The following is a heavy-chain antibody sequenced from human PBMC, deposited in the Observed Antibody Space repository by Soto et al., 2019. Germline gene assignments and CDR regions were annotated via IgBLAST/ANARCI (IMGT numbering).Heavy chain of an antibody. CDR2: IYYSGST. Sequence: QVQLQESGPGLVKPSQTLSLTCTVSAGSISSGGYYWSWIRQHPGKGLEWIGYIYYSGSTYYNPSLKSRVTISVDTSKNQFSLKLSSVTAADTAVYYCARVNWIQLFVVVDYWGQGTLVTVSS. CDR3: ARVNWIQLFVVVDY. V-gene: IGHV4-31*03. J-gene: IGHJ4*02. CDR1: AGSISSGGYY. D-gene: IGHD5-18*01.